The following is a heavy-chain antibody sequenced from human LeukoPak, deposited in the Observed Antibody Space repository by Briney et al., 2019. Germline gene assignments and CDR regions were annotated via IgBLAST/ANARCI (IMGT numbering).Heavy chain of an antibody. Sequence: PSETLSLTCAVSGGSISSGGYSWSWIRQPPGKGLEWIGYIYHSGSTYYNPSLKSRVTISVDRSKNQFSLKLSSVTAADTAVYYCARGRYYDFWSGYYAAGGYFDYWGQGTLVTVSS. V-gene: IGHV4-30-2*01. CDR1: GGSISSGGYS. CDR3: ARGRYYDFWSGYYAAGGYFDY. J-gene: IGHJ4*02. CDR2: IYHSGST. D-gene: IGHD3-3*01.